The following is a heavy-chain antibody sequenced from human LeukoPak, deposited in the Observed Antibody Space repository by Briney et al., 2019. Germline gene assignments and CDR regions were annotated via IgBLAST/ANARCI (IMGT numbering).Heavy chain of an antibody. CDR2: TSSDGSHK. CDR3: ARRSEDYWYFDL. V-gene: IGHV3-30*19. J-gene: IGHJ2*01. CDR1: GFTSTTYA. Sequence: GRSLRLSCAASGFTSTTYAMNWVRQAPGKGLEWVAVTSSDGSHKYYADSVRGRFTISRDNSKNTLYLQMNSLRPEDTAVYYCARRSEDYWYFDLWGRGTLATVSS.